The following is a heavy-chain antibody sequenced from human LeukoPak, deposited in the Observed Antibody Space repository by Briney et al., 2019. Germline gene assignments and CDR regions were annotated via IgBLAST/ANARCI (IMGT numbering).Heavy chain of an antibody. Sequence: SETLSFTCAVSGYSITSGYYWGWIRQPPGKGLEWIGSIYHSGTASYNPSLKSRVTISVDTSKNQFSLELSSVTAADTAVYYCARDPYYYDSSGYRTEYFQHWGQGTLVTVPS. D-gene: IGHD3-22*01. V-gene: IGHV4-38-2*02. J-gene: IGHJ1*01. CDR1: GYSITSGYY. CDR2: IYHSGTA. CDR3: ARDPYYYDSSGYRTEYFQH.